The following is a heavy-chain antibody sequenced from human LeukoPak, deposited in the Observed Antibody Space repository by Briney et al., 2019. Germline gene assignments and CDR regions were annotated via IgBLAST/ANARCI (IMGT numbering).Heavy chain of an antibody. CDR1: GYTFRQYS. Sequence: ASVKVSCKASGYTFRQYSISWVRQAPGKGLEWMGWVSPSHTTRVYAQQFQGRVTMTADTNTNTVYMELSSLRSEDTAVYYCARVRGLAGPYYFDYWGQGTLVTVSS. D-gene: IGHD6-19*01. V-gene: IGHV1-18*01. J-gene: IGHJ4*02. CDR2: VSPSHTTR. CDR3: ARVRGLAGPYYFDY.